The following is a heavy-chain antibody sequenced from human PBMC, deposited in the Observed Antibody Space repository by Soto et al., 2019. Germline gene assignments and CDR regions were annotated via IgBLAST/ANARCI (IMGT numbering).Heavy chain of an antibody. D-gene: IGHD3-22*01. CDR3: ARHTDYYDSSGYWG. CDR2: IRAKTNNYAT. Sequence: EVQLVESGGGLVQPGGSLKLSCAASGFTFSDSVIHWVRQASGKRLEWVGRIRAKTNNYATAYTASVKGRFSISRDDSKSMAYLQMSSLQTEDTAVYYCARHTDYYDSSGYWGWGLGTLVTASS. J-gene: IGHJ4*02. CDR1: GFTFSDSV. V-gene: IGHV3-73*02.